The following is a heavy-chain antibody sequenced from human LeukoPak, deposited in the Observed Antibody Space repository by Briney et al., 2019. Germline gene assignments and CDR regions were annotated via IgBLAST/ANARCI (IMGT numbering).Heavy chain of an antibody. CDR1: GFTVSSNY. V-gene: IGHV3-66*01. CDR3: ARAWSVGLLWFGDSP. CDR2: IYSGGST. J-gene: IGHJ5*02. Sequence: PGGSLRLSCAASGFTVSSNYMSWVRQAPGKGLEWVSVIYSGGSTYYADSVKGRFTISRDNSKNTLYLQMNSLRAEDTAVYYCARAWSVGLLWFGDSPWGQGTLVTVSS. D-gene: IGHD3-10*01.